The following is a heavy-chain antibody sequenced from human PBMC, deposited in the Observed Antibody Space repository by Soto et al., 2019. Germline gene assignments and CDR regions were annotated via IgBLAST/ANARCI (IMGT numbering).Heavy chain of an antibody. V-gene: IGHV1-18*01. J-gene: IGHJ4*02. CDR3: AREYCSGGSCYGVDY. CDR2: ISPYNGDT. D-gene: IGHD2-15*01. Sequence: QVQLVQSGAEVKEPGASVKVSCKASGYTFSDFGISWVRQAPGQGLEWMGWISPYNGDTKYTQKLQGRVTMTTDTSTGTAYMELWSLRSDDTAVYYCAREYCSGGSCYGVDYWGQGTLVTVSS. CDR1: GYTFSDFG.